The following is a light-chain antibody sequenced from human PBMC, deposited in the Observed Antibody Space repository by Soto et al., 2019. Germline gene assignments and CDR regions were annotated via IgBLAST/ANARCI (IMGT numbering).Light chain of an antibody. CDR1: SGHSSYA. V-gene: IGLV4-69*01. J-gene: IGLJ3*02. CDR3: KTWGTGVRV. CDR2: LNSDGSH. Sequence: QPVLTQSPSASASLGASVKLTCTLSSGHSSYAIAWHQQQPEKGPRYLMKLNSDGSHSKGDGIPDRFSGSTSGAERYLTISRLQTEDEADYYCKTWGTGVRVFGGGTKLNVL.